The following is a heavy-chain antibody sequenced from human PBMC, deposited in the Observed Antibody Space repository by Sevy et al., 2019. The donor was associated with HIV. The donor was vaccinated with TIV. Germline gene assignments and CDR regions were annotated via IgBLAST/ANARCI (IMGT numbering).Heavy chain of an antibody. CDR3: ARDAALSNYYDSSGYPNAFDI. V-gene: IGHV3-21*01. D-gene: IGHD3-22*01. Sequence: PGGSLRLSCAASGFTFSSYSMNWVRQAPGKGLEWVSSISSSSSYIYYADSVKGRFTISRDNAKNSLYLQMNSLRAEDTAVYYCARDAALSNYYDSSGYPNAFDIWGQGTMVTVSS. CDR2: ISSSSSYI. CDR1: GFTFSSYS. J-gene: IGHJ3*02.